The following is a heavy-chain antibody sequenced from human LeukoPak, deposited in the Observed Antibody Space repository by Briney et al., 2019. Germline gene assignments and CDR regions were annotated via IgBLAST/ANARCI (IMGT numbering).Heavy chain of an antibody. CDR1: GYSINSVYY. CDR2: IHHSGTT. J-gene: IGHJ4*02. D-gene: IGHD5-18*01. Sequence: SETLSLTCTVSGYSINSVYYWGWIRPPPEKGLEWIGSIHHSGTTYYNPSLKSRVTISMDTSRNQFSLKLTSVTAADTALYYCARPSTRGYAYGHPDFDSWGQGALVTVSS. CDR3: ARPSTRGYAYGHPDFDS. V-gene: IGHV4-38-2*02.